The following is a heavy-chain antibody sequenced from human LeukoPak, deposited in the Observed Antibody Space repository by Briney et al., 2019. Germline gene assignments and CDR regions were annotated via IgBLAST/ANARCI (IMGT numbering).Heavy chain of an antibody. CDR1: GFSFTSFA. V-gene: IGHV3-23*01. J-gene: IGHJ4*02. Sequence: GGSPRHSPAAPGFSFTSFARRWVCEAPGKGGEWVSAIRGSGGSTYYADSVKGRFTISRDNSKNTLYLQMNSLRAEDTAVYYCAKDLGSILPETSGGGGYWGQGTLVTVSS. CDR3: AKDLGSILPETSGGGGY. D-gene: IGHD2-2*01. CDR2: IRGSGGST.